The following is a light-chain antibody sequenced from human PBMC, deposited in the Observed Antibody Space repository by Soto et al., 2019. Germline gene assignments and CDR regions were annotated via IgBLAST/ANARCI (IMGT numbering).Light chain of an antibody. Sequence: QSVLTQPRSVSGSPGQSVTISCAGSNSDVGGYNYVTWYQQHPGQAPKVIIYDVDQRPSGVPDRFSGSKSGSTASLTISGLQAEDEADYYCCSYAGSYTVEAVFGGGTQLTVL. CDR2: DVD. V-gene: IGLV2-11*01. CDR3: CSYAGSYTVEAV. J-gene: IGLJ2*01. CDR1: NSDVGGYNY.